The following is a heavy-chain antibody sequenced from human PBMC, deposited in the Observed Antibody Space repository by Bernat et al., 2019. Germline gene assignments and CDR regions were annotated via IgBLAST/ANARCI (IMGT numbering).Heavy chain of an antibody. CDR2: IYYSGST. CDR3: ARVTNASPHY. D-gene: IGHD2-2*01. Sequence: QLQLQESGPGLVKPSETLSLTCTVSGGSISSGSYYWGWIRQPPGKVLEWIGSIYYSGSTYYNPSLKSRVTISADTYKNQFSLNMSSVTAADTAVYYCARVTNASPHYWGQGTLVTVSS. J-gene: IGHJ4*02. V-gene: IGHV4-39*01. CDR1: GGSISSGSYY.